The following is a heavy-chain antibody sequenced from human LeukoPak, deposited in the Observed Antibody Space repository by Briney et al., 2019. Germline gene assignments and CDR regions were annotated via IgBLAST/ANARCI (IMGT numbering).Heavy chain of an antibody. J-gene: IGHJ5*02. D-gene: IGHD2-2*01. CDR1: GGSFGGYY. Sequence: PSETLSLTCAVYGGSFGGYYWSWIRQPPGKGLEWIGEINHSGSTNYNPSLKSRVTISVDTSKNQFSLKLSSVTAADTAVYYCARRYLVVPAVGEYNWFDPWGQGTLVTVSS. V-gene: IGHV4-34*01. CDR3: ARRYLVVPAVGEYNWFDP. CDR2: INHSGST.